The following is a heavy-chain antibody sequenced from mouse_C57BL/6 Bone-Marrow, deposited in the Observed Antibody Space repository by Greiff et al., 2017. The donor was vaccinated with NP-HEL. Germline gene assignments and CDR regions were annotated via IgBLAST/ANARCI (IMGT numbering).Heavy chain of an antibody. CDR1: GYAFTNYL. J-gene: IGHJ4*01. D-gene: IGHD1-1*01. V-gene: IGHV1-54*01. CDR3: ARWNVLLRSNYAMDY. CDR2: INPGSGGT. Sequence: QVQLQQSGAELVRPGTSVKVSCKASGYAFTNYLIAWVQQRPGKGLEWIGVINPGSGGTNYTEKFKGKATLTADKSSSTSYMQLSSLTSEDSAVYFCARWNVLLRSNYAMDYWGQGTSVTVSS.